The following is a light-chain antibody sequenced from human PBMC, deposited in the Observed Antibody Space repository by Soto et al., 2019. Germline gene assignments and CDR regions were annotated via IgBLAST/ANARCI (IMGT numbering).Light chain of an antibody. Sequence: EVVLTQSPVTLSLSPGERATLSCRASQSFRGLLAWYQQKPGQAPRLLIYGTSSRAAGIPDRFSGSGSGTDFTLTISRLEPRECDEYNCHQHASLGTCGQGTRVDIK. CDR3: HQHASLGT. V-gene: IGKV3-20*01. CDR2: GTS. CDR1: QSFRGL. J-gene: IGKJ1*01.